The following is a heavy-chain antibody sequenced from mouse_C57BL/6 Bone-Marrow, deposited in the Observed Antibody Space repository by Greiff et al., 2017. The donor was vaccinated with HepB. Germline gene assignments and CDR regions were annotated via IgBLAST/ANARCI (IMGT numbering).Heavy chain of an antibody. CDR2: IDPETGGT. CDR3: ARDGLGDY. D-gene: IGHD3-1*01. CDR1: GYTFTDYE. Sequence: QVQLQQSGAELVRPGASVTLSCKASGYTFTDYEMHWVKQTPVHGLEWIGAIDPETGGTSYNQKFKGKATLTVDKSSSTAYMELRSLTSEDSAVYYCARDGLGDYWGQGTTLTVSS. J-gene: IGHJ2*01. V-gene: IGHV1-15*01.